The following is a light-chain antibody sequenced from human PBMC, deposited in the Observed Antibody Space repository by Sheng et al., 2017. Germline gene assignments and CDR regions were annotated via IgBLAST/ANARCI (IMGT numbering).Light chain of an antibody. J-gene: IGLJ1*01. Sequence: QSALTQPASVSGSPGQSITISCTGTSSDVGSSNLVSWYQQHPGKAPKLMIYENSKRPSGVSNRFSGSKSGNTASLTISGLQAEDEADYYCCSYAGGSTSVFGTGTKVT. V-gene: IGLV2-23*01. CDR3: CSYAGGSTSV. CDR1: SSDVGSSNL. CDR2: ENS.